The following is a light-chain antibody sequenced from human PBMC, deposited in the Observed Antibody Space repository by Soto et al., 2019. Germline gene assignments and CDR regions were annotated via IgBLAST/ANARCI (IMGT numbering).Light chain of an antibody. J-gene: IGKJ2*01. CDR2: AAS. CDR1: QSIRYY. Sequence: DIQMTQSPSSLSASVGDRVTITCRARQSIRYYLNWYQQKPGKAPQLLIYAASSLQSGVPSRFSGSGAGTYFTLTISSLQPEDFATYYCQQSYSTPQNTFGQGTKLEIK. V-gene: IGKV1-39*01. CDR3: QQSYSTPQNT.